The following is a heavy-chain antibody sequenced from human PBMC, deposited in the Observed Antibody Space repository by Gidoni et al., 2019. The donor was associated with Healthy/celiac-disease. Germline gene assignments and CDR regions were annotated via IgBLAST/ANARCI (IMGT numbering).Heavy chain of an antibody. CDR2: INPSGGST. Sequence: QVQLVQSGAEVKKPGASVKVSCKASGYTFTSYYMHWVRQAPGQGLEWMGIINPSGGSTSYAQKCQGRVTMTRDTSTSTVYMELSSLRSEDTAVYYCASGPGKGRSVDYWGQGTLVTVSS. CDR1: GYTFTSYY. CDR3: ASGPGKGRSVDY. J-gene: IGHJ4*02. V-gene: IGHV1-46*01.